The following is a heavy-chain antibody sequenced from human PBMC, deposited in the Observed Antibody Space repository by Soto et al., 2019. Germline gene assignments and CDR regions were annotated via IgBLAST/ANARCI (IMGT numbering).Heavy chain of an antibody. Sequence: GGSLRLSCAASGFSVSSNYMTWVRQAPGKGLEWVSVIYSDGSTNYADSVKGRFTISRHNSKNTLYLQMNSLRAEDTAVYYCARVAYSNNWPLLFNWFEPWGQGTLVTVSS. J-gene: IGHJ5*02. V-gene: IGHV3-53*04. CDR2: IYSDGST. CDR3: ARVAYSNNWPLLFNWFEP. D-gene: IGHD6-13*01. CDR1: GFSVSSNY.